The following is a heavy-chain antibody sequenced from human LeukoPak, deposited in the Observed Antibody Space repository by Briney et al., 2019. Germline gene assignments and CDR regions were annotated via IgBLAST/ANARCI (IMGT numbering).Heavy chain of an antibody. CDR3: SRDGRYFDRTVDY. Sequence: GGSLRLSCAASGFTFSTYNMNWVRQAPGKGLEWVSSISSSSNYIYYADSLKGRFTISRDNAKNSLYLQMNSLRAEDTAVYYCSRDGRYFDRTVDYWGQGTLVTVSS. V-gene: IGHV3-21*01. J-gene: IGHJ4*02. CDR1: GFTFSTYN. D-gene: IGHD3-9*01. CDR2: ISSSSNYI.